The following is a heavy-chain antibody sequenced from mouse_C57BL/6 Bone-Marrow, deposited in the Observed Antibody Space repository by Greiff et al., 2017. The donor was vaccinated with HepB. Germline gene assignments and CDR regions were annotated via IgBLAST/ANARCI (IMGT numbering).Heavy chain of an antibody. V-gene: IGHV1-52*01. CDR2: IDPSDSET. Sequence: QVQLKQPGAELVRPGSSVKLSCKASGYTFTSYWMHWVKQRPIQGLEWIGNIDPSDSETHYNQKFKDKATLTVDKSSSTAYMQLSSLTSEDSAVYYCARSPYDYDGYWGQGTTLTVSS. CDR1: GYTFTSYW. J-gene: IGHJ2*01. CDR3: ARSPYDYDGY. D-gene: IGHD2-4*01.